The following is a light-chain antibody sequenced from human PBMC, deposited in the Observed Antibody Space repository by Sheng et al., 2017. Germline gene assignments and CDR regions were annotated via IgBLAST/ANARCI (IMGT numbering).Light chain of an antibody. Sequence: EIVMTQSPATLSLSPRERATLSCRASQYINNKLAWYQQKPGQAPRLLIFDASTRAAGVPVRFTGSGSGTEFTLTITRLEPEDFAVYYCQQYGTSPGFTFGPGTKVD. CDR3: QQYGTSPGFT. CDR2: DAS. V-gene: IGKV3-15*01. J-gene: IGKJ3*01. CDR1: QYINNK.